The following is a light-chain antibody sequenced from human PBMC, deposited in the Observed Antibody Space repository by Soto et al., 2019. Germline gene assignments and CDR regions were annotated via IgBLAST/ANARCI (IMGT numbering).Light chain of an antibody. V-gene: IGKV1-27*01. J-gene: IGKJ1*01. CDR2: AAS. CDR1: QGIIDY. Sequence: DIQMTQSPSSLSASVGDTVTITCRASQGIIDYVAWYQQRPGKVPRLLIYAASTLQTGVPSRFSGSGAGTEFALTIRSLQPEDVATYYCQQYDTAPQTFGPGTKVEIK. CDR3: QQYDTAPQT.